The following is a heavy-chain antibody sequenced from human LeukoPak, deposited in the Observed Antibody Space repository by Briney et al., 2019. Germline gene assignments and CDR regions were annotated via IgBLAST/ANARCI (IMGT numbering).Heavy chain of an antibody. J-gene: IGHJ6*02. Sequence: ASVTVSCKASGYTFTSYDINWVRQATGQGLEWMGWMNPNSGNTGYAQKFQGRVTMTRNTSISTAYMELSSLRSEDTAVYYCARGQVLPAATYFYYYYGMDVWGQGTTVTVSS. CDR1: GYTFTSYD. D-gene: IGHD2-2*01. V-gene: IGHV1-8*01. CDR3: ARGQVLPAATYFYYYYGMDV. CDR2: MNPNSGNT.